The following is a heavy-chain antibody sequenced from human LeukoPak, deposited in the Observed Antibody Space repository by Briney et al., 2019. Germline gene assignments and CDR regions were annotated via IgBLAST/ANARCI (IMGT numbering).Heavy chain of an antibody. CDR1: GFTFSGSA. D-gene: IGHD5-18*01. V-gene: IGHV3-73*01. CDR3: ARDMGAGYSYGLRDNWFDP. Sequence: GGSLRLSCAASGFTFSGSAIHWVRQASGKGLEWVGRIRSKANSYATAYAASVKGRFTISRDDSKNTAYLQMNSLKTEDTAVYYCARDMGAGYSYGLRDNWFDPWGQGTLVTVSS. J-gene: IGHJ5*02. CDR2: IRSKANSYAT.